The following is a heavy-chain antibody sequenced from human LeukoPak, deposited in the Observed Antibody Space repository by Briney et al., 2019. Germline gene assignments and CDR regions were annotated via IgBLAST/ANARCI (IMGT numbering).Heavy chain of an antibody. CDR1: GFTFSSYA. J-gene: IGHJ4*02. CDR2: ISGTGDTI. V-gene: IGHV3-23*01. Sequence: HSGGSLRLSCAASGFTFSSYAMNWVRQAPGKGLEWVSGISGTGDTIHYADSVKGRFTISRDNSKNTVYLQMNSLRVDDTAVYYCATPVVRLRYFDWSPNEWGQGTLVTVSS. CDR3: ATPVVRLRYFDWSPNE. D-gene: IGHD3-9*01.